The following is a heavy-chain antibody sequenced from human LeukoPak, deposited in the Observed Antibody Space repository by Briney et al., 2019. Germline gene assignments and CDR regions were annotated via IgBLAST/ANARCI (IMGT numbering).Heavy chain of an antibody. D-gene: IGHD5-18*01. V-gene: IGHV4-31*03. CDR1: GGSISSGGYY. CDR3: ATQGGGYSYGRHRYYFDY. Sequence: RPSQTLSLTCTVSGGSISSGGYYWSWIRQPPGKGLEWIGEINHSGSTNYNPSLKSRVTISVDTSKNQFSLKLSSVTAADTAVYYCATQGGGYSYGRHRYYFDYWGQGTLVTVSS. CDR2: INHSGST. J-gene: IGHJ4*02.